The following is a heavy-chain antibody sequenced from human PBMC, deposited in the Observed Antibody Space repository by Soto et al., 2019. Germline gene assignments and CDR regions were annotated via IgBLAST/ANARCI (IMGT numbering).Heavy chain of an antibody. CDR1: GFTVSSNY. J-gene: IGHJ4*02. Sequence: ESGGGLVQPGGSLRLSCAASGFTVSSNYMSWVRQAPGKGLEWVSVVYIGGNTYYAESVEDRFTISRDNFQNMLYLQMNSLGAEDTAVYYGAGSVGGGFDSWGQGTLVTVAS. V-gene: IGHV3-66*01. CDR2: VYIGGNT. CDR3: AGSVGGGFDS. D-gene: IGHD3-16*01.